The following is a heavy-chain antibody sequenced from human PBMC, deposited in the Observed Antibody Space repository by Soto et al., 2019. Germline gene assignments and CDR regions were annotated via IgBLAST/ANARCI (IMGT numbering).Heavy chain of an antibody. J-gene: IGHJ5*02. CDR1: GDSVSSCAFY. V-gene: IGHV4-61*08. CDR3: ARADVAAAGTIFDP. D-gene: IGHD6-13*01. Sequence: PSETLSLTCTVSGDSVSSCAFYWSWVRQPPGKGLEWIGYIYYNAITNYNPSLKSRVTILVDTSKSEISLTLNSVTAADTAVYYCARADVAAAGTIFDPWGQGVLGTVSS. CDR2: IYYNAIT.